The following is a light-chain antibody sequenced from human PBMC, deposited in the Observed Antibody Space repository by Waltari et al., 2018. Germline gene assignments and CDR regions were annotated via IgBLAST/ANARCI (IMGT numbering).Light chain of an antibody. CDR3: SSDASSITPNWV. Sequence: QSALTHPASVSGSPAQSITISCTGTSSDIGGYNYVSWYQQHPGKAPKLMIYDVNKRPSGVSNRFSGSKSGNTASLTISGLQAEDEAEYYCSSDASSITPNWVFGGGTKLTVL. CDR1: SSDIGGYNY. J-gene: IGLJ3*02. CDR2: DVN. V-gene: IGLV2-14*01.